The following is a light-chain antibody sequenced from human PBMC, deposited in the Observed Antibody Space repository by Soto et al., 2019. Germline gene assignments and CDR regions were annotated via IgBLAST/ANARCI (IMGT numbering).Light chain of an antibody. CDR1: SGHSTYA. V-gene: IGLV4-69*01. CDR3: QTWVTGPPWV. CDR2: LSNDGSH. J-gene: IGLJ3*02. Sequence: QSVLTQSPSASASLGASVKLTCTLSSGHSTYAIAWHQQQPEKGPRYLMKLSNDGSHTKGDGIPDRFSGSSSGAERYLTISSLQSEDEADYYCQTWVTGPPWVFGGGTQLTVL.